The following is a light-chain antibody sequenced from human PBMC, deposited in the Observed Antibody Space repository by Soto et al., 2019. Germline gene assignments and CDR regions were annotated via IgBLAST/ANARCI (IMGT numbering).Light chain of an antibody. CDR3: MSYYNSLRGVV. CDR1: TSNIGAGSD. V-gene: IGLV1-40*01. J-gene: IGLJ2*01. CDR2: GIG. Sequence: QSVLTQPPSVSGAPGQRVIISCTGSTSNIGAGSDVHLYQQFPGTAPKLLMYGIGNLPSGVPDRFSGSKSGTSASLAITGLQADDEADYYGMSYYNSLRGVVFGGGTKVTVL.